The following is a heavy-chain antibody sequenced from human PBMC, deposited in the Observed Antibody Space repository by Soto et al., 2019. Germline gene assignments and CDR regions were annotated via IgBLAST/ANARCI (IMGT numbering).Heavy chain of an antibody. V-gene: IGHV1-46*02. Sequence: HVQLVQSGAEVRKPGASVRLSCETSGYNFNQYYIHWVRQAPGQGLEWMGIINPRGGTTEYAHKFRGRGTVTGDSSTSTAYMQLSRLRSEDTAVYFCARGPDVSYVPRWDYWGQGALVAVSS. D-gene: IGHD3-16*01. J-gene: IGHJ4*02. CDR3: ARGPDVSYVPRWDY. CDR2: INPRGGTT. CDR1: GYNFNQYY.